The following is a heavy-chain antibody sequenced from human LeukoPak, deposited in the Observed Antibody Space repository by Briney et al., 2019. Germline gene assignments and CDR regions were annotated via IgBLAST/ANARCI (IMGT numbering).Heavy chain of an antibody. Sequence: PGRSLRLSCAASGFTFSSYEMNWVRQAPGKGLEWVSGINWNGGSTGYADSVKGRFTISRDNAKNSLYLQMNSLRAEDTALYYCARVGYCTNGVCYSYAFYYMDVWGKGTTVTVSS. V-gene: IGHV3-20*04. J-gene: IGHJ6*03. CDR3: ARVGYCTNGVCYSYAFYYMDV. CDR2: INWNGGST. D-gene: IGHD2-8*01. CDR1: GFTFSSYE.